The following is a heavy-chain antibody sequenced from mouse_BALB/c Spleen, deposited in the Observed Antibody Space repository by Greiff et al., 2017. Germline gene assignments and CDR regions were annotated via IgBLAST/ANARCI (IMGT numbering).Heavy chain of an antibody. CDR3: ARSGILGY. J-gene: IGHJ2*01. D-gene: IGHD3-3*01. CDR1: GFNIKDTY. Sequence: EVQLQQSGAELVKPGASVKLSCTASGFNIKDTYMHWVKLRPGQGLEWIGDIYPGSGSTNYNEKFKGKATFTADTSSNTAYMQLSSLTSEDSAVYYCARSGILGYWGQGTTLTVSS. CDR2: IYPGSGST. V-gene: IGHV14-3*02.